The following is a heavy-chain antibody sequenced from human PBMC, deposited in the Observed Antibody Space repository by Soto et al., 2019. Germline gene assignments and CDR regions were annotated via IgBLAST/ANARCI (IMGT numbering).Heavy chain of an antibody. Sequence: QVQLVESGGGVVQPGRSLRLSCAASGFTFSSYGMHWVRQAPGKGLEWVAVIWYDGSNKYYADSVKGRFTISRDNSKNTLYLQMNSLRAEETAVYYCARDLVAAAGTTYDYWGQGTLVTVSS. V-gene: IGHV3-33*01. CDR2: IWYDGSNK. D-gene: IGHD6-13*01. CDR3: ARDLVAAAGTTYDY. CDR1: GFTFSSYG. J-gene: IGHJ4*02.